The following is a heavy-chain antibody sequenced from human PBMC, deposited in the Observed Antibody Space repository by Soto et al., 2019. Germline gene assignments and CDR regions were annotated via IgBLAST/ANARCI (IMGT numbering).Heavy chain of an antibody. V-gene: IGHV1-69*13. J-gene: IGHJ6*04. Sequence: GASVKVSCKASGGTFSSYAISWVRQAPGQGLEWMGGIIPIFGTANYAQKFQGRVTITADESTSTAYMELSSLRSEDTAVYYCAGGGVNYNYHYGMDVWGKGTTVTVSS. CDR2: IIPIFGTA. CDR1: GGTFSSYA. CDR3: AGGGVNYNYHYGMDV.